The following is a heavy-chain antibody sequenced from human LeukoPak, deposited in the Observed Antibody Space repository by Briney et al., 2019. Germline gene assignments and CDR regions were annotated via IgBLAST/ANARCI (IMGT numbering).Heavy chain of an antibody. CDR1: GFTFSSYG. J-gene: IGHJ4*02. CDR3: AKGGIAVAAKGGFDY. Sequence: GGSLRLSCAASGFTFSSYGMHWVRQAPGKGLEWVAVISYDGSNKYYADSVKGRFTISRDNSKNTLYLQMNSLRTEDTAVYYCAKGGIAVAAKGGFDYWGQGTLVTVSS. D-gene: IGHD6-19*01. CDR2: ISYDGSNK. V-gene: IGHV3-30*18.